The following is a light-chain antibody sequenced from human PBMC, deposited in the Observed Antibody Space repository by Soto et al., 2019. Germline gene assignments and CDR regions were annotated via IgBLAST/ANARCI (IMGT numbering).Light chain of an antibody. CDR1: QSVSSNF. J-gene: IGKJ4*01. V-gene: IGKV3-20*01. CDR3: QQYGSSPFT. Sequence: IVLTQSPGTLSLSPGERATLSCRASQSVSSNFLAWSQQKPGQAPRLLIYGASSRATGIPDRISGSGSGIDFNLTISRLETEDFVMYYCQQYGSSPFTFGGGTKVEIK. CDR2: GAS.